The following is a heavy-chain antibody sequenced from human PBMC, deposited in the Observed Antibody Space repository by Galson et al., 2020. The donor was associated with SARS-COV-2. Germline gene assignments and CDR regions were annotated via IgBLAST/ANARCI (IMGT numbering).Heavy chain of an antibody. CDR3: ARPSTRWLYYYGLDV. Sequence: LEWVAGISWDSGSIDYADSVRGRFTVYRDNAENSLYLQMTSLRGEDTAFYYCARPSTRWLYYYGLDVWGQGTTVTVSS. J-gene: IGHJ6*02. V-gene: IGHV3-9*01. CDR2: ISWDSGSI. D-gene: IGHD5-12*01.